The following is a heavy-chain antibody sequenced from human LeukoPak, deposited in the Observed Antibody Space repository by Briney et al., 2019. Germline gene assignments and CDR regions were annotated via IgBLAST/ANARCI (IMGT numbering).Heavy chain of an antibody. V-gene: IGHV1-69*06. CDR3: ATPGQQLVSGLDY. J-gene: IGHJ4*02. CDR2: IIPIFGTA. CDR1: GYTLTSYG. D-gene: IGHD6-13*01. Sequence: SVKVSCKASGYTLTSYGMSWVRQAPGQGLEWMGGIIPIFGTANYAQKFQGRVTITADKSTSTAYMELSSLRSEDTAVYYCATPGQQLVSGLDYWGQGTLVTVSS.